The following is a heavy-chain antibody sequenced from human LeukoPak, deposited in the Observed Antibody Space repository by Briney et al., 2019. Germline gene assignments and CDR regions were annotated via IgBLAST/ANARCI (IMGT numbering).Heavy chain of an antibody. Sequence: SVKVSCKASGGTFSSYAISWVRQAPGQGLEWMGRIIPILGIANYARKFQGRVTITADKSTSTAYMELSSLRSEDTAVYYCARVATMETFDYWGQGTLVTVSS. V-gene: IGHV1-69*04. CDR1: GGTFSSYA. CDR2: IIPILGIA. D-gene: IGHD5-12*01. CDR3: ARVATMETFDY. J-gene: IGHJ4*02.